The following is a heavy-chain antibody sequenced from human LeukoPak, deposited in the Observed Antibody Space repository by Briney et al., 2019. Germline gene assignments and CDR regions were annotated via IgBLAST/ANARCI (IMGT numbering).Heavy chain of an antibody. D-gene: IGHD6-13*01. CDR1: GFTFDDYA. CDR3: AKDPTPYLRIAAAGDY. V-gene: IGHV3-9*01. Sequence: GGSLRLSCAASGFTFDDYAMHWVRHAPGKGLEWVSGISWNSGSIGYADSVKGRFTISRDNAKNSLYLQMNSLRAEDTALYYCAKDPTPYLRIAAAGDYWGQGTLVTVSS. CDR2: ISWNSGSI. J-gene: IGHJ4*02.